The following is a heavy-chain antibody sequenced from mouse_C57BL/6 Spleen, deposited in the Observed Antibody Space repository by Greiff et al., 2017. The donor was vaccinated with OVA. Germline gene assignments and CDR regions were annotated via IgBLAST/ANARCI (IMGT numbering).Heavy chain of an antibody. V-gene: IGHV1-61*01. CDR1: GYTFTSYW. CDR2: ICPYDSDT. J-gene: IGHJ4*01. D-gene: IGHD2-3*01. CDR3: ARDGRLSATMDY. Sequence: QVQLQQPGAELVRPGSSVKLSCKASGYTFTSYWMDWVKQRPGQGLEWIGNICPYDSDTHYNQKFKDKDTLTVDKSSSTAYMQRSRRTDKALEVYSCARDGRLSATMDYWGQGTSVTVSS.